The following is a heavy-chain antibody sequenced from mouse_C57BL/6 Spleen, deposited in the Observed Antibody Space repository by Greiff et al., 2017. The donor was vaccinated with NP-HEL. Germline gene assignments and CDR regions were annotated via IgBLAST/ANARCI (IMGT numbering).Heavy chain of an antibody. J-gene: IGHJ3*01. CDR2: INPNNGGT. Sequence: EVQLQQSGPELVKPGASVKISCKASGYTFTDYYMNWVKQSHGKSLEWIGDINPNNGGTSYNQKFKGKATLTVDKSSSTAYMELRSLTSEDSAVYYCARDYGMGFAYWGQGTLFTVSA. V-gene: IGHV1-26*01. CDR3: ARDYGMGFAY. D-gene: IGHD1-1*01. CDR1: GYTFTDYY.